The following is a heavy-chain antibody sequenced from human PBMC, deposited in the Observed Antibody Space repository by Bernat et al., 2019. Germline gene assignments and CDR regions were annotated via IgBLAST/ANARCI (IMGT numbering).Heavy chain of an antibody. D-gene: IGHD2-15*01. Sequence: QVQLVESGGGLVKPGGSLRLSCAASGFIFSDYYMTWIRQAPGKGLEWISYYADSVKGRFTISRDNAKNSLYLQMNSLRAEDTAVYYCARASKYCRGGSCYSSALDIWGQGTMVTVSS. J-gene: IGHJ3*02. CDR1: GFIFSDYY. V-gene: IGHV3-11*01. CDR3: ARASKYCRGGSCYSSALDI.